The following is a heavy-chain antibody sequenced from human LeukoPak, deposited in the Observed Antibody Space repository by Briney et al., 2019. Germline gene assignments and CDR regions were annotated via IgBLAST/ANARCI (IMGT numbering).Heavy chain of an antibody. Sequence: ASVKVSCKASGYTFTSYYIHWVRQAPGQGLEWMGKINPSGGSTSYAQKFQGRVTMTRDTSTRTAYTELSSLRSADTAVYYCARGYDSSGYLYYYYYMDVWGKGTTVTVSS. CDR2: INPSGGST. J-gene: IGHJ6*03. CDR1: GYTFTSYY. D-gene: IGHD3-22*01. V-gene: IGHV1-46*01. CDR3: ARGYDSSGYLYYYYYMDV.